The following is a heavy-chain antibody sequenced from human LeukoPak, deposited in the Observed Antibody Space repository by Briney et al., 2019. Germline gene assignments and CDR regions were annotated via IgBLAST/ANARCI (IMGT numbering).Heavy chain of an antibody. CDR1: GYSISSCYY. J-gene: IGHJ6*03. V-gene: IGHV4-38-2*01. CDR2: IYHSGST. D-gene: IGHD3-16*02. Sequence: SETLSLTCAVSGYSISSCYYWGWIRQPPGEGLDWIGSIYHSGSTYYNASLKSRVTISVDTSNNQFSLKLNSVTAADTAVYYCARVPQMITFGGVIAPYYMDVWGKGTTVTVSS. CDR3: ARVPQMITFGGVIAPYYMDV.